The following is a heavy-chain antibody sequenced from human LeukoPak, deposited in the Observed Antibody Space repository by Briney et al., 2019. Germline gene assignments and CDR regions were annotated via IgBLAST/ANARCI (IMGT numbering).Heavy chain of an antibody. V-gene: IGHV4-34*01. CDR1: GGSFSGYY. Sequence: PSETLSLTCAVYGGSFSGYYWSWIRQPPGKGLEWIGEINHSGSTNYNPSLKSRVTISVDTSKNQFSLKLSSVTAADTAVYYCAREPSSGWVDYWGQGTLVTVSS. J-gene: IGHJ4*02. CDR2: INHSGST. D-gene: IGHD6-19*01. CDR3: AREPSSGWVDY.